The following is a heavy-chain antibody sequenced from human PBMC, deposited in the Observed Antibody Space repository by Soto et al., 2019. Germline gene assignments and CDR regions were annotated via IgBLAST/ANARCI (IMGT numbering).Heavy chain of an antibody. CDR3: AKELYSNTWNALDV. Sequence: GGSLRLSCAASGFTFSNYVISWVRQAPGKGLEWVSPIISSAASTYYADSVKGRFTISRDNSKNTLYLQMNGLRAEDTAVYYCAKELYSNTWNALDVWGQGTTVTVSS. J-gene: IGHJ6*02. CDR2: IISSAAST. D-gene: IGHD1-20*01. CDR1: GFTFSNYV. V-gene: IGHV3-23*01.